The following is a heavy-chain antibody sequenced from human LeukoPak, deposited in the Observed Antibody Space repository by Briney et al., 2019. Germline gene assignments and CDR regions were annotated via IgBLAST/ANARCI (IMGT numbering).Heavy chain of an antibody. CDR1: GFTVSSNY. CDR3: ARGEMAAIPY. J-gene: IGHJ4*02. Sequence: GGSLRLSCAASGFTVSSNYMSWVRQAPGEGLEWVSVIYSGGSTYYADSVKGRFTISRDNSKNTLYLQMNSLRAEGTAVYYCARGEMAAIPYWGQGTLVTVSS. D-gene: IGHD5-24*01. V-gene: IGHV3-53*01. CDR2: IYSGGST.